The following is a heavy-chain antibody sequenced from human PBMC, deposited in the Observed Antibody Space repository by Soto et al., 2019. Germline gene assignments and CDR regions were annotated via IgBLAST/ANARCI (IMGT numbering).Heavy chain of an antibody. CDR2: ISGSGGST. J-gene: IGHJ6*04. CDR1: GFTFSSYA. CDR3: ATTAVYGDYEDV. Sequence: EVQLLESGGGLVQPGGSLRLSCAASGFTFSSYAMSWVRQAPGKGLAWVSAISGSGGSTYYADSVKGRFTISRDNSKNTLYLQMSSLRAEDTAVYYCATTAVYGDYEDVWGKGTTVTVSS. V-gene: IGHV3-23*01. D-gene: IGHD4-17*01.